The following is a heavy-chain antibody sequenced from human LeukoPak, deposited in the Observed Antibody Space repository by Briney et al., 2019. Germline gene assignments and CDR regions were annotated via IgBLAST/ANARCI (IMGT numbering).Heavy chain of an antibody. Sequence: PSETLSLTCAVSGYSISSGYYWGWIRQPPGKGLECIGSIYHSGSTYYNPSLKSRVTISVDTSKNQFSLKLSSVTAADTAVYYCARVGSGWYSYYFDYWGQGTLVTVSS. V-gene: IGHV4-38-2*01. D-gene: IGHD6-19*01. CDR2: IYHSGST. CDR3: ARVGSGWYSYYFDY. J-gene: IGHJ4*02. CDR1: GYSISSGYY.